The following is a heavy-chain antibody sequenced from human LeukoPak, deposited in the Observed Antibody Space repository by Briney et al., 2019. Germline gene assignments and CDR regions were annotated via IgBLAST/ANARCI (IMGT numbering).Heavy chain of an antibody. CDR3: ASLLGTALITDIVVVPAAISDY. V-gene: IGHV4-38-2*01. CDR1: GYSISSGYY. Sequence: SETLSLTCAVSGYSISSGYYWGWTRQPPGKGLEWIGSIYHSGSTYYNPSLKSRVTISVDTSKNQFSLKLSSVTAADTAVYYCASLLGTALITDIVVVPAAISDYWGQGTLVTVSS. J-gene: IGHJ4*02. D-gene: IGHD2-2*02. CDR2: IYHSGST.